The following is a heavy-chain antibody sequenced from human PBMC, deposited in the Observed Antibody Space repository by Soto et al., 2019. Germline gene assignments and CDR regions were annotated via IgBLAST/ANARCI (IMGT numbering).Heavy chain of an antibody. V-gene: IGHV4-31*03. D-gene: IGHD2-15*01. CDR2: RYYSEST. CDR3: ARTKCSGGSCYSWSLDY. J-gene: IGHJ4*02. Sequence: SETLSLTCTVSGGSITTGGYYWSWIRQLPGKGLEWIGHRYYSESTYYNPSLKSRVSISLDTSKNQFSLKLSFVTAADTAMYYCARTKCSGGSCYSWSLDYWGQGTPATVSS. CDR1: GGSITTGGYY.